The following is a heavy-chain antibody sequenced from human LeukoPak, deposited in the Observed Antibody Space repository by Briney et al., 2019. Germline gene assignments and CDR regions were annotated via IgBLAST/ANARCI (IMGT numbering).Heavy chain of an antibody. CDR1: GGSVSSTTYF. CDR2: INYSGST. CDR3: ARYVVYGSGKYYFDY. J-gene: IGHJ4*02. Sequence: SETLSLTCTVSGGSVSSTTYFWSWIRQPPGKGLEWIARINYSGSTYFNPSLKSRFTISVDTSENQFSLKLSSVPDADTAVYYCARYVVYGSGKYYFDYWGQGTLVTVSS. V-gene: IGHV4-39*01. D-gene: IGHD3-10*01.